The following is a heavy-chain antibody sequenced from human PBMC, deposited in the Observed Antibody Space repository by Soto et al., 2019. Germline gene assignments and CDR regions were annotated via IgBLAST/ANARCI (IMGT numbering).Heavy chain of an antibody. CDR1: GYTFTSYG. CDR3: AREGYCSSTSCSRDYYYGMDV. Sequence: ASVKVSCKASGYTFTSYGISWVRQAPGQGLEWMGWISAYNGNTNYAQKLQGRVTMTTDTSTSTAYMELRGLRSDDTAVYYCAREGYCSSTSCSRDYYYGMDVWGQGTTVTVSS. CDR2: ISAYNGNT. V-gene: IGHV1-18*01. J-gene: IGHJ6*02. D-gene: IGHD2-2*01.